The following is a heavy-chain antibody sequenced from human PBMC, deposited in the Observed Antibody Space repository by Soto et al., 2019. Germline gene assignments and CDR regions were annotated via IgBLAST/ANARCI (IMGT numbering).Heavy chain of an antibody. V-gene: IGHV1-3*01. CDR1: GYTFTSYA. Sequence: GASVKVSCKASGYTFTSYAMHWVRQAPGQRLEWMRWINAGNGNTKYSQKFQGRVTITRDTSASTAYMELSSLRSEDTAVYYCAGAGITIFGVVPTPNIDGMDVWGQGATVTVSS. J-gene: IGHJ6*02. D-gene: IGHD3-3*01. CDR3: AGAGITIFGVVPTPNIDGMDV. CDR2: INAGNGNT.